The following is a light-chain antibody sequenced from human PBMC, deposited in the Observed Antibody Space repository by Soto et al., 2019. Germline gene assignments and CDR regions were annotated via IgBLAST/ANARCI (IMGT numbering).Light chain of an antibody. Sequence: EIVVTQFQATLSLSPGEIASLSFRASQSVNSRLAWYQHKPGQAPRLLISGASSRATGIPDRFSGSGSATDFTLTISRLEPEDFALYYCQHYGRSPITFGQGTRLEIK. V-gene: IGKV3-20*01. CDR1: QSVNSR. CDR3: QHYGRSPIT. J-gene: IGKJ5*01. CDR2: GAS.